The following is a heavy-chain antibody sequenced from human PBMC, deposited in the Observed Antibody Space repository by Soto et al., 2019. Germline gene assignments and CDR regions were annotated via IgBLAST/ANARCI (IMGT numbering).Heavy chain of an antibody. CDR1: GFTFSSYG. V-gene: IGHV3-30*18. CDR2: ISYDGSNK. J-gene: IGHJ6*02. CDR3: AKCLTEYPDHGMDV. Sequence: GGSLRLSCAASGFTFSSYGMHWVRQAPGKGLEWVAVISYDGSNKYYADSVKGRFTISRDNSKNTLYLQMNSLRAEDTAVYYCAKCLTEYPDHGMDVWGQGTTVTVSS.